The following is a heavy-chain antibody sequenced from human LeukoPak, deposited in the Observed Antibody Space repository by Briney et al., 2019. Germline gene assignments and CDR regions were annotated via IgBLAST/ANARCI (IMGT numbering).Heavy chain of an antibody. D-gene: IGHD3-10*01. CDR1: GFTFSDYY. CDR3: ASPTQLLWFGELASYGMDV. Sequence: GGSLRLSCAASGFTFSDYYMSWIRQAPGKGLERVSYISSSGSTIYYADSVKGRFTISRDIAKNSLYLQMNSLRAEDTAVYYCASPTQLLWFGELASYGMDVWGQGTTVTVSS. J-gene: IGHJ6*02. V-gene: IGHV3-11*01. CDR2: ISSSGSTI.